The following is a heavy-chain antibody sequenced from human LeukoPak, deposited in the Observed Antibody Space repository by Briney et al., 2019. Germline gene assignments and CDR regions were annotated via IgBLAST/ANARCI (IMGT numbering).Heavy chain of an antibody. Sequence: GGSLRLSCAASGFTFSSYGMHWVRQAPGKGLEWVAVISYDGSNKYYADSVKGRFTISRDNSKNTLYLQMNSLRADDTAVYYGARDDLSCWGQGTLVTVSS. CDR1: GFTFSSYG. CDR2: ISYDGSNK. D-gene: IGHD2/OR15-2a*01. CDR3: ARDDLSC. J-gene: IGHJ4*02. V-gene: IGHV3-30*03.